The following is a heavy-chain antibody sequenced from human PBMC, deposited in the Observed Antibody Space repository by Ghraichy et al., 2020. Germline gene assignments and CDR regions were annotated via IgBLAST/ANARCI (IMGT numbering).Heavy chain of an antibody. Sequence: GSVKVSCAASGFTFSSYAMSWVRQAPGKGLEWVSAISGSGGSTYYADSVKGRFTISRDNSKNTLYLQMNSLKAEDTAVYYCANTRAVFGVFGAFDIWGQGTMVTVSS. J-gene: IGHJ3*02. CDR3: ANTRAVFGVFGAFDI. CDR1: GFTFSSYA. CDR2: ISGSGGST. D-gene: IGHD3-3*01. V-gene: IGHV3-23*01.